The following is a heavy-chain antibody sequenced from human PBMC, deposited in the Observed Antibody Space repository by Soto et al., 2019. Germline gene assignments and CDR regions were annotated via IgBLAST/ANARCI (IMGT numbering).Heavy chain of an antibody. D-gene: IGHD3-3*01. Sequence: GASVKVSCKASGYTFNKCDITWVRQAPGQGLEWLGLISPNSGRPSYAQKFEGRVTMTTDTSTTTAYLELRSLRSDDTAVYYCVRQYYDFWTDYPDFDYWGQGTLVTVSS. CDR1: GYTFNKCD. V-gene: IGHV1-18*04. CDR3: VRQYYDFWTDYPDFDY. CDR2: ISPNSGRP. J-gene: IGHJ4*02.